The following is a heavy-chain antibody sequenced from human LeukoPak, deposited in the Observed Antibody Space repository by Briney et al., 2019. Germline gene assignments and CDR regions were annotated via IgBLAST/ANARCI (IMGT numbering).Heavy chain of an antibody. Sequence: GGSLRLSCAASGFTFSNAWMSWVRQAPGKGLEWVGRIKSKTDGGTTDYAAPVKGRFTISRDDSKNTLYLQMNSLKTEDTAVYYCTTDPSSSWFFDYWGQGTLVTVSS. V-gene: IGHV3-15*01. J-gene: IGHJ4*02. CDR2: IKSKTDGGTT. CDR1: GFTFSNAW. D-gene: IGHD6-13*01. CDR3: TTDPSSSWFFDY.